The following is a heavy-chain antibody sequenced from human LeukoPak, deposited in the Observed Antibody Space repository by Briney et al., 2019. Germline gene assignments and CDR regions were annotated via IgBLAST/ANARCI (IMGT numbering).Heavy chain of an antibody. CDR2: ISYDGSNK. J-gene: IGHJ3*02. CDR3: ARGPTGVAAFDI. V-gene: IGHV3-30*04. CDR1: GFTFSSYA. D-gene: IGHD2-8*01. Sequence: GGSLRLSCAASGFTFSSYAMHWVRQAPGKGLEWVAVISYDGSNKYYADSVKGRFTISRDNSKNTLYLQMNSLRAEDTAVYYCARGPTGVAAFDIWGQGTMVTVSS.